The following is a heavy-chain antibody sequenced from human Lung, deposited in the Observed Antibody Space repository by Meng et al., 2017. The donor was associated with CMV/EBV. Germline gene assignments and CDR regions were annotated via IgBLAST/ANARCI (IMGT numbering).Heavy chain of an antibody. V-gene: IGHV3-21*01. CDR1: GFTFNSYS. Sequence: ESLKISCAASGFTFNSYSMNWVRQAPGKGLEWVSSISHTGSYIYYADSVRGRFTISRDNAKNSLYLQLNSLRAEDTAVYYCARDGDRFLTTEYYFDYWGQGTLVTSPQ. J-gene: IGHJ4*02. D-gene: IGHD4-11*01. CDR2: ISHTGSYI. CDR3: ARDGDRFLTTEYYFDY.